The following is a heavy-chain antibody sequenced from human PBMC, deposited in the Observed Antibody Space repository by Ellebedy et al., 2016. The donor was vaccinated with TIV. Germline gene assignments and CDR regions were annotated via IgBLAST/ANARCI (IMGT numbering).Heavy chain of an antibody. J-gene: IGHJ2*01. CDR3: ARDPDHGGGSDWYFDL. D-gene: IGHD4-23*01. V-gene: IGHV4-39*07. Sequence: MPSETLSLTCTVSGGSVSTSPYYWGWIRQPPGKGLEWIGSIHYTGSPYYNPSLKSRVTISLDTSTNQVSLNLYSVTAADTAVYYCARDPDHGGGSDWYFDLWGRGTLVTVSS. CDR1: GGSVSTSPYY. CDR2: IHYTGSP.